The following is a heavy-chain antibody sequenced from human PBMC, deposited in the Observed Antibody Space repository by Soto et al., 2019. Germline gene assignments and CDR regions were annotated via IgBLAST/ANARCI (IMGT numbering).Heavy chain of an antibody. V-gene: IGHV3-48*02. CDR1: GFTFGSSS. CDR3: ARVHSSGWFKVDY. J-gene: IGHJ4*02. Sequence: PGGSLRLSCAASGFTFGSSSMNWVRQAPGKGLEWVSYISSSSSTINYADSVRGRFTISRDNAKNSLYLQMNSLRNEDTAVYYCARVHSSGWFKVDYWGQGTLVTVSS. CDR2: ISSSSSTI. D-gene: IGHD6-19*01.